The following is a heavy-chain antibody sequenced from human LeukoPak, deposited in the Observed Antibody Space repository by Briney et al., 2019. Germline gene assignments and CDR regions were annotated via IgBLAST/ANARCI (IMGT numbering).Heavy chain of an antibody. Sequence: ASVKVSCKASGYTFTSYAMHWVRQAPGQRLEWMGWINAGNGNTKYSQKFQGRVTITRDTSASTAYMELSSLRSEDTAVYYCAREPIAVVTYYYYCGMDVWGQGTTVTVSS. CDR2: INAGNGNT. CDR3: AREPIAVVTYYYYCGMDV. J-gene: IGHJ6*02. D-gene: IGHD3-22*01. CDR1: GYTFTSYA. V-gene: IGHV1-3*01.